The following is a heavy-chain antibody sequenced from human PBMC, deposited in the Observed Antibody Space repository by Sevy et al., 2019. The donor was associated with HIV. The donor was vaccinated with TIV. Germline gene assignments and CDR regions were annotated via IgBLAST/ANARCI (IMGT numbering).Heavy chain of an antibody. CDR1: GFTFSSFG. J-gene: IGHJ4*02. D-gene: IGHD2-21*01. V-gene: IGHV3-33*01. Sequence: GGSLRLSCTASGFTFSSFGVHWVRQAPGKGLEWVALMWYDGHKKYYADSVKGRFSISRDSSKNTAYLQMNNLRAEDTAVYYCPRGPSLIVAGAAGYLDYWGQGTLVTVSS. CDR3: PRGPSLIVAGAAGYLDY. CDR2: MWYDGHKK.